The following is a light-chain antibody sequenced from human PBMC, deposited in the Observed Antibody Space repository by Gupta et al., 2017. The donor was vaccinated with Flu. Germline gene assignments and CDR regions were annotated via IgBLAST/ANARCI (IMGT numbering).Light chain of an antibody. CDR1: QDIKNY. Sequence: DIQMTHSPSSLSASVGDRVTITCQATQDIKNYLNWYQQKPGKAPKLLIYDASNWETGVPSRFSGSGSGTDFTFTISSLQPEDIAAYYCQQHYKLPRTFGGGTEVEIK. CDR2: DAS. V-gene: IGKV1-33*01. J-gene: IGKJ4*01. CDR3: QQHYKLPRT.